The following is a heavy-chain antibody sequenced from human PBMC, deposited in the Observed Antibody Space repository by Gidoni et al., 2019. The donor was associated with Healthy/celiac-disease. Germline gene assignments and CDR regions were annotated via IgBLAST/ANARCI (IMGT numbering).Heavy chain of an antibody. CDR2: ISYDGSNK. Sequence: QVQLVESGGGVVQPGRSLSLSCAASGFTFSSYAMHWIRQAPGKGLEWVAVISYDGSNKYYADSVKGRFTISRDNSKNTLYLQMNSLRAEDTAVYYCARSTPDPHYYDSSGYSLDYWGQGTLVTVSS. CDR1: GFTFSSYA. D-gene: IGHD3-22*01. CDR3: ARSTPDPHYYDSSGYSLDY. J-gene: IGHJ4*02. V-gene: IGHV3-30-3*01.